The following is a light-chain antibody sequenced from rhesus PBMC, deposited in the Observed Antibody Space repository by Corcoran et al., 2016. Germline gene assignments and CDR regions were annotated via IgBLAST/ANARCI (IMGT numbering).Light chain of an antibody. CDR3: QQYSNWPPLT. CDR1: QSVSSS. Sequence: EIVMTQSPGTLSLSPGERATLSCRASQSVSSSLAWYQQKPGQAPRLLIYGASSRATGIPDRFRGSGSGTEFTLTINSLEPEDFAVYYCQQYSNWPPLTFGGGTKVEIK. CDR2: GAS. V-gene: IGKV3-42*03. J-gene: IGKJ4*01.